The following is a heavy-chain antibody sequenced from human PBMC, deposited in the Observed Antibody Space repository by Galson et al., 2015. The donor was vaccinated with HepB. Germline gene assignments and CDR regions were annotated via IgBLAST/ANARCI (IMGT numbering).Heavy chain of an antibody. CDR3: ARDPSPYYDSSPVGYYFDY. Sequence: SVKVSCKASGGTFSSYAISWVRQAPGQGLEWMGGIIPIFGTANYAQKFQGRVTITADESTSTAYMELSSLRSEDTAVYYCARDPSPYYDSSPVGYYFDYWGQGTLVTVSS. CDR1: GGTFSSYA. CDR2: IIPIFGTA. J-gene: IGHJ4*02. V-gene: IGHV1-69*13. D-gene: IGHD3-22*01.